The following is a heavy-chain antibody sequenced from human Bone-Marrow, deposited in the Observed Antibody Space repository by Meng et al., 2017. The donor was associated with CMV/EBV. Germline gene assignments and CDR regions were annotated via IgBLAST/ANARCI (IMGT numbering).Heavy chain of an antibody. V-gene: IGHV3-11*01. Sequence: GGSLRRSCAASGFTFSDYYMSWIRQAPGKGLEWVSYISSSGSTIYYADFVKGRFTISRDNAKNSLYLQMNSLRAEDTAVYYCARDLSRADYGDAYYYYYGMDVWTQGTTVTVSS. J-gene: IGHJ6*02. D-gene: IGHD4-17*01. CDR3: ARDLSRADYGDAYYYYYGMDV. CDR1: GFTFSDYY. CDR2: ISSSGSTI.